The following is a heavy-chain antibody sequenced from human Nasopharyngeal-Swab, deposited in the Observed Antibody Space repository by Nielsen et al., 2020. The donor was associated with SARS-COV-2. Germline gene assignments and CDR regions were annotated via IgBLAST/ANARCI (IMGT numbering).Heavy chain of an antibody. CDR3: ERSITIFGVVGANWFDP. CDR2: SYYSGST. Sequence: SETLSLTCTVSGGSISSGGYYWSWIRQHPGKGLEWIGYSYYSGSTYYNPSLKSRVTITVNTSKNQLYLKQSSVTAADTAVYYCERSITIFGVVGANWFDPWGQGTLVTVSS. J-gene: IGHJ5*02. D-gene: IGHD3-3*01. CDR1: GGSISSGGYY. V-gene: IGHV4-31*03.